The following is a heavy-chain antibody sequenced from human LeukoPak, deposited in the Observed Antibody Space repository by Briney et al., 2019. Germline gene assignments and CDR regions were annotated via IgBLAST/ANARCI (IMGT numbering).Heavy chain of an antibody. J-gene: IGHJ5*02. CDR2: IYYSGST. CDR3: ARIAAADPNWFDP. Sequence: SETLSLTCTVSGGSISSGGYYWSWIRQHPGKGLEWIGYIYYSGSTYYNPSLKSRVTISVDTSKNQFSLKLSSVTAADTAVYYCARIAAADPNWFDPWGQGTLVTVSS. CDR1: GGSISSGGYY. V-gene: IGHV4-31*03. D-gene: IGHD6-13*01.